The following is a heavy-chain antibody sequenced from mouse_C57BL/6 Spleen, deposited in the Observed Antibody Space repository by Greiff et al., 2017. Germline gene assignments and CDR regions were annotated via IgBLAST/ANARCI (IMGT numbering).Heavy chain of an antibody. CDR2: IIPSSGYT. CDR1: GYTFTRYT. D-gene: IGHD5-1*01. V-gene: IGHV1-4*01. CDR3: ADLRSYAMGY. J-gene: IGHJ4*01. Sequence: VPLPQSGAELARPGASVKMSCKASGYTFTRYTMPWVKQRPGQGLEWIGYIIPSSGYTKYNQKFKDKATLTADTSSSTAYMQPSILTSKISAVYYGADLRSYAMGYWGQGSSATVSS.